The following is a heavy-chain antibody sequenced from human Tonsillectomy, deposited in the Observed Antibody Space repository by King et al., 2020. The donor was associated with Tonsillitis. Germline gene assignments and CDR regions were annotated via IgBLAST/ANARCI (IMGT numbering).Heavy chain of an antibody. V-gene: IGHV3-30*18. CDR3: AKASGCYPPSFDY. CDR2: ISYDGSNK. CDR1: GFIFSSYG. J-gene: IGHJ4*02. D-gene: IGHD3-10*01. Sequence: VQLVESGGGVVQPGKSLRLSCAASGFIFSSYGMHWVRQAPGKGLEWEAVISYDGSNKYYADSVKGRFTISRDNSKNTLYLQMNSLRAEDTAVYYCAKASGCYPPSFDYWGQGTLVTVSS.